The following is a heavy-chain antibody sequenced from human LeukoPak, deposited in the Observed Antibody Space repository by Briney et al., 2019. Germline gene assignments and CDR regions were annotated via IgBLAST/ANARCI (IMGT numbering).Heavy chain of an antibody. J-gene: IGHJ4*02. D-gene: IGHD3-22*01. CDR2: VSTYNGNT. V-gene: IGHV1-18*01. CDR1: GYTFTSYG. CDR3: ARGGAGYDSILFDY. Sequence: ASVKVSCKASGYTFTSYGISWVRQAPGQGLEWIGWVSTYNGNTNYAKKFQGRVTMTTDTSTSTAYMELRSLRFDDTAVYYCARGGAGYDSILFDYLGQGTLVTVSS.